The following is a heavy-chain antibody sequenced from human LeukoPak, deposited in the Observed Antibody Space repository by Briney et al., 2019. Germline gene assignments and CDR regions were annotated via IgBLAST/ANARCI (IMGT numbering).Heavy chain of an antibody. CDR1: GGTISSDY. J-gene: IGHJ3*02. CDR2: IYYSGST. D-gene: IGHD3-22*01. V-gene: IGHV4-59*12. Sequence: SETLSLTRTVSGGTISSDYWRWIRQPPGKGLEWIGYIYYSGSTNYNPSLKSRVTISVDTSKNQFSLKLTSVTAADTAVYYCARSFPYYDDPSGPNPDAYDIWGRGTVVTISS. CDR3: ARSFPYYDDPSGPNPDAYDI.